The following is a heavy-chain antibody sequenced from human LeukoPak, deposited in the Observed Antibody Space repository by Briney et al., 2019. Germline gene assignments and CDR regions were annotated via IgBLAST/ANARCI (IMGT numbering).Heavy chain of an antibody. J-gene: IGHJ4*02. CDR1: GGSFSGYY. CDR3: ARQSAGGGNSGTFDY. Sequence: SETLSLTCAVYGGSFSGYYWSWIRQPPGKGLEWIGEINHSGSTNYNPSLKSRVTISADTSKNQFSLKLSSVTAADTAVYYCARQSAGGGNSGTFDYWGQGTLVTVSS. V-gene: IGHV4-34*01. D-gene: IGHD2-21*02. CDR2: INHSGST.